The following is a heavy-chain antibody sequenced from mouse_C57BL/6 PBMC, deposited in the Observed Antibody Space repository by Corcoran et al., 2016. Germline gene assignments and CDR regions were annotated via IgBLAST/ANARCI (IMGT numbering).Heavy chain of an antibody. V-gene: IGHV1-26*01. J-gene: IGHJ2*01. CDR2: INPNNGGT. CDR1: GYTFTDYY. Sequence: EVQLQQSGPELVKPGASVKISCKASGYTFTDYYMNWVKQSHGKSLERIGDINPNNGGTSYNQKFKGKATLTVDKSSSTAYMELRSLTSEDSAVYYCASDYWGQGSTLTVSS. CDR3: ASDY.